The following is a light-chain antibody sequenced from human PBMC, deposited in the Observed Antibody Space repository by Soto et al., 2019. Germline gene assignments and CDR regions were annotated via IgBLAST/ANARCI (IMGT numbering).Light chain of an antibody. CDR3: SSYAGSSNV. V-gene: IGLV2-8*01. CDR2: EVN. Sequence: QSVLTQPPSASGSPGQSVAISCTGTSSDVGGYNYVSWYQQHPGKAPKLMIYEVNKRPSGDPDRFSGSKSGNTASLTVSGLQDEDEADYYCSSYAGSSNVFGTGTKVTAL. CDR1: SSDVGGYNY. J-gene: IGLJ1*01.